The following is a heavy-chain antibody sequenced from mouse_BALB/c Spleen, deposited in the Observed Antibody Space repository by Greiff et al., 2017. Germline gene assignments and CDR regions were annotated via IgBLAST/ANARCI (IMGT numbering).Heavy chain of an antibody. V-gene: IGHV3-6*02. D-gene: IGHD2-10*02. CDR1: GYSITSGYY. J-gene: IGHJ1*01. CDR2: ISYDGSN. Sequence: EVQLQESGPGLVKPSQSLSLTCSVTGYSITSGYYWNWIRQFPGNKLEWMGYISYDGSNNYNPSLKNRISITRDTSKNQFFLKLNSVTTEDTATYYCARRKYGNFYWYFDVWGAGTTVTVSS. CDR3: ARRKYGNFYWYFDV.